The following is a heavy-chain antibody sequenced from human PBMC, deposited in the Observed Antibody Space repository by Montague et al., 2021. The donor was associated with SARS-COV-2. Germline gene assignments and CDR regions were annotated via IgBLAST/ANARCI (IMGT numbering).Heavy chain of an antibody. CDR1: GFTFSSYS. CDR2: ISSSSSYI. V-gene: IGHV3-21*01. CDR3: ARDFNYYYYYGMDA. Sequence: SLRLSCAASGFTFSSYSMNWVRQAPGKGLEWVSSISSSSSYIYYADSVKGRFTISRDNAKNSLYLQMNSLRAEDTAVYYCARDFNYYYYYGMDAWGQGTTVTVSS. J-gene: IGHJ6*02.